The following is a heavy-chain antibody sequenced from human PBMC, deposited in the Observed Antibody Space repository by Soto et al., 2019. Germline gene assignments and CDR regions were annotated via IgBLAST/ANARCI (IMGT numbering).Heavy chain of an antibody. CDR2: ISARGRSS. CDR3: AKGSIEYSASVDN. Sequence: EVQLLESGGGLVQPGGSLRLSCAASGFSFSSYAMVWVRQAPGKGLEWVSVISARGRSSYFADSVKGGFTISRENSKNVLSLEMNSLRAEETAIYFCAKGSIEYSASVDNWGQGTLVLVSS. V-gene: IGHV3-23*01. D-gene: IGHD5-12*01. J-gene: IGHJ4*02. CDR1: GFSFSSYA.